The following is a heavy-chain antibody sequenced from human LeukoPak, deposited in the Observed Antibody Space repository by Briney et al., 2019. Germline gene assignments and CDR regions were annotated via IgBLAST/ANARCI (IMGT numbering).Heavy chain of an antibody. CDR2: IYYSGST. V-gene: IGHV4-59*06. D-gene: IGHD3-10*01. CDR1: GGSISSYY. Sequence: SETLSLTCTVSGGSISSYYWSWIRQPPGKGLEWIGYIYYSGSTYYNPSLKSRVSISADTSKNQFSLKLTSVTAADTAVYYCAGESFYGSGSLRGWFDPWGQGTLVTVSS. CDR3: AGESFYGSGSLRGWFDP. J-gene: IGHJ5*02.